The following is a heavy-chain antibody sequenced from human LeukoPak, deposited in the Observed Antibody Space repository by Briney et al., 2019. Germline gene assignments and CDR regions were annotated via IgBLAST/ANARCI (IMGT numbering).Heavy chain of an antibody. CDR1: GGTFSSYA. Sequence: ASVKVSCKASGGTFSSYAISWVRQAPGQGLEWMGGIIPIFGTANYAQKFQGRVTITRDTSASTAYMELSSLRSEDTAVYYCARARGPDIPMGDYWGQGTLVTVSS. J-gene: IGHJ4*02. V-gene: IGHV1-69*05. CDR2: IIPIFGTA. D-gene: IGHD3-9*01. CDR3: ARARGPDIPMGDY.